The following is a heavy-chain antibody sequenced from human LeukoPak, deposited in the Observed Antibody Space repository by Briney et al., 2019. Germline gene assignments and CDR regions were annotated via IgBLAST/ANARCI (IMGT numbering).Heavy chain of an antibody. CDR2: MNPNSGNT. CDR3: ARRDLYCSSTSCYNAFDI. V-gene: IGHV1-8*01. Sequence: VKVSCKAXGYTFTSYDINWVRQAAGQGLEWMGWMNPNSGNTGYAQKFQGRVTMTRNTSISTAYMELSSLRSEDTAVYYCARRDLYCSSTSCYNAFDIWGQGTMVTVSS. D-gene: IGHD2-2*02. CDR1: GYTFTSYD. J-gene: IGHJ3*02.